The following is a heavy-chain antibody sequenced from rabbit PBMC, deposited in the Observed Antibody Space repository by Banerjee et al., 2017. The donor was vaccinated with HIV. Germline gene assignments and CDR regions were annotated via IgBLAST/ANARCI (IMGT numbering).Heavy chain of an antibody. V-gene: IGHV1S40*01. CDR2: IYTSSGSA. CDR3: ARDVPYGGVGDEYVMNGYVFKL. D-gene: IGHD2-1*01. CDR1: GFSFSSNYY. Sequence: QSLEESGGDLVKPGASLTLTCTASGFSFSSNYYMCWVRQAPGKGLELIACIYTSSGSAFFASWAKGRLPISKTSSTTVTLQMTSLTAADTATYFCARDVPYGGVGDEYVMNGYVFKLWGPGTLVTV. J-gene: IGHJ4*01.